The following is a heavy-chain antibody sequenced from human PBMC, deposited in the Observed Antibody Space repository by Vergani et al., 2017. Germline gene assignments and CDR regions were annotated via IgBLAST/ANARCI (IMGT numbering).Heavy chain of an antibody. V-gene: IGHV3-23*01. CDR3: AKPVGNGDAFDI. Sequence: EVQLLESGGGLVQPGGSLRLSCAASGFTFSSYAMSWVRQAPGKGLEWVSAIRGSGGSTYYADSVKGRFTISRDNSKNTLYLQMNSLRAEDTAVYYCAKPVGNGDAFDIWGQGTMVTVSS. CDR2: IRGSGGST. J-gene: IGHJ3*02. D-gene: IGHD2-8*01. CDR1: GFTFSSYA.